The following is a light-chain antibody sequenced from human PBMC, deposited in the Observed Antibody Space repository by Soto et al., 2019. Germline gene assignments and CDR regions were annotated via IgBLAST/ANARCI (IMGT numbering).Light chain of an antibody. Sequence: DIVMTQSPDSLAVSLGERATINCKSSQSVLYSSNNKNYLAWYQQKPGQPPKLLIYWASTRESGVPDRFSGSGSGKYFTPTISSRQVEVVAFFNCKKCYSTLYSFGQGTKL. J-gene: IGKJ2*01. V-gene: IGKV4-1*01. CDR2: WAS. CDR1: QSVLYSSNNKNY. CDR3: KKCYSTLYS.